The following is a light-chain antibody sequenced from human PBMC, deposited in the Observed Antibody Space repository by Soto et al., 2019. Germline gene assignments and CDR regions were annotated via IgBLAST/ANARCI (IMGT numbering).Light chain of an antibody. Sequence: IQLTHSPSSLSASVGDIVTITCRASQGIGSYLAWYQQKPGEAPKLLIFAASTLQSGVPSRFSGSGSGTDFTLTISCLQSEDFATYYCQQYYSYPFTFGPGTKVDIK. CDR2: AAS. CDR3: QQYYSYPFT. CDR1: QGIGSY. V-gene: IGKV1-9*01. J-gene: IGKJ3*01.